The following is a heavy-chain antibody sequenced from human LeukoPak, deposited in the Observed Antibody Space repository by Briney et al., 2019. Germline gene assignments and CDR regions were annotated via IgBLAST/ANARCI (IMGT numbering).Heavy chain of an antibody. Sequence: PGGSLRLSCAASGFTFSSYSMNWVRQAPGKGLEWVSSISSSSSYIYYADSVKGRVTISRDNAKNSLYLQMNSLRAEDTAVYYCARGLEEQWLENYYWGQGTLVTVSS. CDR1: GFTFSSYS. CDR3: ARGLEEQWLENYY. CDR2: ISSSSSYI. D-gene: IGHD6-19*01. V-gene: IGHV3-21*01. J-gene: IGHJ4*02.